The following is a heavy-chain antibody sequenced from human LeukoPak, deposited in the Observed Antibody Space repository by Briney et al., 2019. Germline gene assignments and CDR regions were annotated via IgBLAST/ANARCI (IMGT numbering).Heavy chain of an antibody. V-gene: IGHV4-34*01. CDR1: GGSFSGYY. CDR3: ATGYYDFWSGLPKWFDP. D-gene: IGHD3-3*01. CDR2: INHSGST. Sequence: PSETLSLTCAVYGGSFSGYYWSWIRQPPGKGLEWIGEINHSGSTNYNPSLKSRVTISVDTSKNQFSLKLSSVTAADTAVYYCATGYYDFWSGLPKWFDPWGQGTLVTVSS. J-gene: IGHJ5*02.